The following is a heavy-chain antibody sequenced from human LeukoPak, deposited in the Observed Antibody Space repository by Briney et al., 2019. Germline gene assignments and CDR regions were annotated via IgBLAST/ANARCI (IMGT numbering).Heavy chain of an antibody. CDR3: ATQGNQVLAD. V-gene: IGHV1-2*02. D-gene: IGHD1-14*01. J-gene: IGHJ4*02. CDR1: GYTFTGYY. CDR2: INSNSGGT. Sequence: ASVKVSCKASGYTFTGYYMHWVRQAPGQGLEWMGWINSNSGGTNYAQKFHGRVTMTRDTSISTAYMELTRLGSDDTAVYYCATQGNQVLADWGQGTLVTVSS.